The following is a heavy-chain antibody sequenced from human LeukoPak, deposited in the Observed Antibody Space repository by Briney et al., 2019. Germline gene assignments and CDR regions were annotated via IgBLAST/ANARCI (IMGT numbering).Heavy chain of an antibody. V-gene: IGHV1-18*01. J-gene: IGHJ3*02. CDR3: ARVSYYYDSSGTYPDAFDI. CDR2: VSAYNGNT. Sequence: ASVMVSCKASGYTFTSYGISWVRQAPGQGLEWMGWVSAYNGNTNYAQKLQGRVTMTTDTSTSTAYMELRSLRSDDTAVYYCARVSYYYDSSGTYPDAFDIWGQGTMVTVSS. D-gene: IGHD3-22*01. CDR1: GYTFTSYG.